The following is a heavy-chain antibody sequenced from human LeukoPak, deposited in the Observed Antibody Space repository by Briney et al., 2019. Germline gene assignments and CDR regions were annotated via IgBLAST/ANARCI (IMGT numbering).Heavy chain of an antibody. Sequence: ASVKVSCKASGYTFTNFGISWVRQAPGQGLEWMGWISVSNGNTHFAQNFQGRATMTTDTSTSTAFLELRSLRADDTAVYFCARVPFLYYDFWSGYPSGNWVGSWGQGTLVTVSS. CDR2: ISVSNGNT. CDR3: ARVPFLYYDFWSGYPSGNWVGS. V-gene: IGHV1-18*01. J-gene: IGHJ5*01. CDR1: GYTFTNFG. D-gene: IGHD3-3*01.